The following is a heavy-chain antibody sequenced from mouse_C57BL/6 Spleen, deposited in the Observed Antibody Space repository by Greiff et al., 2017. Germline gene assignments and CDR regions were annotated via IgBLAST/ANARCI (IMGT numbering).Heavy chain of an antibody. CDR3: ARQGVYYDYDGGSYAMDY. D-gene: IGHD2-4*01. V-gene: IGHV1-61*01. J-gene: IGHJ4*01. CDR2: IYPSDSET. Sequence: VQLQQPGAELVRPGSSVKLSCKASGYTFTSYWMDWVKQRPGQGLEWIGNIYPSDSETHYNQKFKDKATLTVDKSSSPAYMQLSSLTSEDSAVYYCARQGVYYDYDGGSYAMDYWGQGTSVTVSS. CDR1: GYTFTSYW.